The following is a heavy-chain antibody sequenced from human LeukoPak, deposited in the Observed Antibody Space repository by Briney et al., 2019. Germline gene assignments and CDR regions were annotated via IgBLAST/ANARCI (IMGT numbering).Heavy chain of an antibody. CDR3: AREAYSSSSEYYFDY. Sequence: VKVSCKASGGTFSSYAISWERQAPGQGLEWMGGIIPIFGTANYAQKFQGRVTITADESTSTAYMELSSLRSEDTAVYYCAREAYSSSSEYYFDYWGQGTLVTVSS. J-gene: IGHJ4*02. V-gene: IGHV1-69*01. CDR2: IIPIFGTA. CDR1: GGTFSSYA. D-gene: IGHD6-6*01.